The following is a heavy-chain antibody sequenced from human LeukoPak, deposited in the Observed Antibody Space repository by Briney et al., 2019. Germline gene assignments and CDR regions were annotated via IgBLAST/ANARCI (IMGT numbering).Heavy chain of an antibody. D-gene: IGHD2-15*01. Sequence: SETLSLTCTVSGASISSTSYCWGWIRQPAGKGLEWIGHIHTSGSTNYNPSLKSRVTISVDTSKNQFSLKLSSVTAADTAVYYCARDPLLSCSGGYCYYDAFDIWGQGTMVTVSS. V-gene: IGHV4-61*09. CDR3: ARDPLLSCSGGYCYYDAFDI. J-gene: IGHJ3*02. CDR1: GASISSTSYC. CDR2: IHTSGST.